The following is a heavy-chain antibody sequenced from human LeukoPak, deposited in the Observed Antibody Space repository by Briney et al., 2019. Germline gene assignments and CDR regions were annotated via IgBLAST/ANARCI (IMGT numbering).Heavy chain of an antibody. V-gene: IGHV3-30*18. CDR2: ISYDGSNK. J-gene: IGHJ1*01. CDR3: AKDRGSRYFQH. Sequence: GGSLRLYCAASGFTFSSYGMHWVRQAPGKGLEWVAVISYDGSNKYYADSVKGRFTISRDNSKNTLYLQMNSLRAEDTAVYYCAKDRGSRYFQHWGQGTLVTVSS. CDR1: GFTFSSYG.